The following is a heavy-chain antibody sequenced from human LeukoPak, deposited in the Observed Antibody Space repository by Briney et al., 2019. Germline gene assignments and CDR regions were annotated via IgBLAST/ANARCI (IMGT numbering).Heavy chain of an antibody. CDR3: ARVGGTNYYYYGMDV. CDR2: IYYSGST. Sequence: SQTLSLTCTVSGGSISSGDYYWSWIRQPPGKGLEWIGYIYYSGSTNYNPSLKSRVTISVDTSKNQFSLKLSSVTAADTAVYYCARVGGTNYYYYGMDVWGQGTTVTVSS. D-gene: IGHD1-26*01. J-gene: IGHJ6*02. V-gene: IGHV4-30-4*01. CDR1: GGSISSGDYY.